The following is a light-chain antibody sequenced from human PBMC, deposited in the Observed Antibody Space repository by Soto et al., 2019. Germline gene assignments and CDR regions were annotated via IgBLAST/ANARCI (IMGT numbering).Light chain of an antibody. CDR3: EQSYSTLGTWT. J-gene: IGKJ1*01. CDR1: RTISRL. V-gene: IGKV1-39*01. Sequence: DLQMTQSPSSLSASVGDRVIITCRASRTISRLLNWYQQKPGKAPKLLIYAASSLQSGVPSRFSGSGSGTEFTLTISSLQPEDFTTYYCEQSYSTLGTWTFGQGTKVEIK. CDR2: AAS.